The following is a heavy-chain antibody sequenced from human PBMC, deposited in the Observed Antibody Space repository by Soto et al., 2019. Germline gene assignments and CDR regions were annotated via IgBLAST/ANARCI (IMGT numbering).Heavy chain of an antibody. CDR3: ASLKIQLWSFEY. J-gene: IGHJ4*02. Sequence: SVKVSCKASGVTFSSYAIGWVRQAPGQGLEWMGGIIPIFGTANYAQKFQGRVTITADESTSTAYMELSSLRSEDTAVYYCASLKIQLWSFEYWGQGTLVTVSS. D-gene: IGHD5-18*01. V-gene: IGHV1-69*13. CDR1: GVTFSSYA. CDR2: IIPIFGTA.